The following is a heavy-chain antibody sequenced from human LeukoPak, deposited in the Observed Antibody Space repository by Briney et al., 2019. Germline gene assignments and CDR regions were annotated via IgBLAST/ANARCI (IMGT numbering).Heavy chain of an antibody. V-gene: IGHV3-23*01. Sequence: GGSLRLSCAASGFTFSSYAMSWVRQAPGNGLEWVSAISGSGGSTYYADSVKGRFTISRDNSKNTLYLQMNSLRAEDTAVYYCAKSPKKVGATTFLDYWGQGTLVAVSS. CDR2: ISGSGGST. D-gene: IGHD1-26*01. CDR3: AKSPKKVGATTFLDY. CDR1: GFTFSSYA. J-gene: IGHJ4*02.